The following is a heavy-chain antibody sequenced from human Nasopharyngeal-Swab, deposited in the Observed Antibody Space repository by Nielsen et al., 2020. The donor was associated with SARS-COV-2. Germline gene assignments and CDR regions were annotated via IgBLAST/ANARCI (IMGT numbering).Heavy chain of an antibody. CDR1: GYTFSSYA. CDR2: SASDDNT. Sequence: LKISCAASGYTFSSYAMNWVRQAPGKGLEWVSTSASDDNTFYADSVKGRFTISRDKSKSTVHLQMNSLRAEDTAVYFCAKVRFSMYFFDMDVWGQGTTVTVSS. D-gene: IGHD3-3*01. J-gene: IGHJ6*03. CDR3: AKVRFSMYFFDMDV. V-gene: IGHV3-23*01.